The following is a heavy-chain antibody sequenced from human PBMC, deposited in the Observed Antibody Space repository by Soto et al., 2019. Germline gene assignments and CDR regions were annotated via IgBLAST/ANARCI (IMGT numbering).Heavy chain of an antibody. J-gene: IGHJ5*02. D-gene: IGHD3-10*01. CDR3: ARDSRYYGSGRFDP. Sequence: QVQLVESGGGVVQPGRSLRLSCAASGFTFSSYGMHWVRQAPGKGLEWVAVIWYDGSNKYYADSVKGRFTISRDNSKNTLYLQRNSLRAEDTAVYYCARDSRYYGSGRFDPWGQGTLVTVSS. CDR2: IWYDGSNK. V-gene: IGHV3-33*01. CDR1: GFTFSSYG.